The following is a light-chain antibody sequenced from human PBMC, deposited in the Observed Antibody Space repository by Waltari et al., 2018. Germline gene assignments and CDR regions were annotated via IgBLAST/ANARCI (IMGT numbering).Light chain of an antibody. Sequence: QSALTQPASVSGSPGQSITISCSGTSRDVGGYNFVPWYQQHPGKDPKLMTYDVSKRPSGVSNRFSGSKSGNTASLTISGLQADDEADYYCSSYTSSSYVIFGGGTKLTVL. CDR3: SSYTSSSYVI. V-gene: IGLV2-14*01. CDR1: SRDVGGYNF. CDR2: DVS. J-gene: IGLJ2*01.